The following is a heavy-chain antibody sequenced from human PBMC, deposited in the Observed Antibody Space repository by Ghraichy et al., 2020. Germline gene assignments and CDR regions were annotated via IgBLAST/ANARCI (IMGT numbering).Heavy chain of an antibody. J-gene: IGHJ4*02. CDR2: GYYSGST. CDR1: GGSISSSSYY. D-gene: IGHD6-19*01. Sequence: LSCTVSGGSISSSSYYWGWIRQPPGKGLEWVGSGYYSGSTNYSPSLKSRIIISVDTSKNQFSLKLTSLTAADTAVYYCARVRGGSNGWPIDYWGQGTLVTVSS. CDR3: ARVRGGSNGWPIDY. V-gene: IGHV4-39*01.